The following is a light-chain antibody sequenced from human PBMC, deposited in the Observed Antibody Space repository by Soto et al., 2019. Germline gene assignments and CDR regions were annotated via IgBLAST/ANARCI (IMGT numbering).Light chain of an antibody. Sequence: EILFTQSPGTLSLSPGERATLSCRASQSVSSSYLAWYQLKPGQAPRLFIYGASSRDTGIPDRFSGSGSGTDFTLTISRLEPEDFAVYICQQYGTSPRTFGQGTRLEIK. CDR2: GAS. J-gene: IGKJ5*01. CDR1: QSVSSSY. V-gene: IGKV3-20*01. CDR3: QQYGTSPRT.